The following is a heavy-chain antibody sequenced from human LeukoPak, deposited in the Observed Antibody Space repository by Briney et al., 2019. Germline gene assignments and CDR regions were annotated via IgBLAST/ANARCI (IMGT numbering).Heavy chain of an antibody. CDR1: GFTLSRYW. CDR3: ARHRGPSLYSSGYFDY. V-gene: IGHV3-74*01. CDR2: INSDGSST. J-gene: IGHJ4*02. D-gene: IGHD3-22*01. Sequence: LSGGSLRLSCAASGFTLSRYWMHWVRQAPRKGLVWVSWINSDGSSTNYADSVKGRFTNSRDNSMNTLYLQMNSLRADDTAVYYCARHRGPSLYSSGYFDYWGQGTLVTVSS.